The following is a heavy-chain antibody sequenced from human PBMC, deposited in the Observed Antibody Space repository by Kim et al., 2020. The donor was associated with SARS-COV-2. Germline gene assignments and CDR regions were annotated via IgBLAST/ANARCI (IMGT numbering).Heavy chain of an antibody. Sequence: NPSLRSRVTMSVDTSTSQSSLKRSAVTAADTAVYYCARRIAGPTGNWFDPWGQGTLVTVSS. J-gene: IGHJ5*02. D-gene: IGHD6-13*01. CDR3: ARRIAGPTGNWFDP. V-gene: IGHV4-4*07.